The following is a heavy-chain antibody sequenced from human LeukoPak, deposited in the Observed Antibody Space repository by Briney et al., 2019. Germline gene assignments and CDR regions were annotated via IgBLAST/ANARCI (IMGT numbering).Heavy chain of an antibody. D-gene: IGHD6-19*01. CDR3: ARINSKWLAFDY. CDR1: GYIFTSYG. Sequence: ASVKVSCKASGYIFTSYGISWVRQAPGQGLEWMGWISAYNGNTNYAQKLQGRVTMTTDTSTSTAYMELRSLRSDDTAVYYCARINSKWLAFDYWGQGTLVTVSS. J-gene: IGHJ4*02. CDR2: ISAYNGNT. V-gene: IGHV1-18*01.